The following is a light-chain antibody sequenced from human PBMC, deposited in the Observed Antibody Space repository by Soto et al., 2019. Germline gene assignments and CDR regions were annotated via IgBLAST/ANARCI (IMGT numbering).Light chain of an antibody. CDR1: SSDIGGYNY. J-gene: IGLJ2*01. Sequence: QSALTQPASVSGSPGQSITISCTGTSSDIGGYNYVSWYQQHPGKAPKLMIYDVSNRPSGASNRFSGSKSGNTASLTISGLQAEDEADYYCSSQAVSSTLVFGGGTKLTVL. CDR2: DVS. V-gene: IGLV2-14*01. CDR3: SSQAVSSTLV.